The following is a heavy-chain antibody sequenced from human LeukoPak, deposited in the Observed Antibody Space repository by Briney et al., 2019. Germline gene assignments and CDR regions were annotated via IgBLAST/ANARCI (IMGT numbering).Heavy chain of an antibody. J-gene: IGHJ4*02. CDR2: ISGDGDSA. V-gene: IGHV3-23*01. CDR1: GFTFSSYD. Sequence: GGSLRLSCAASGFTFSSYDMSWVRQAPGKGLEWVSGISGDGDSAYYADSVKGRFTISRDNAKNSLYLQMNSLRDEDTAVYYCARSYSFDYWGQGTLVTVSS. CDR3: ARSYSFDY. D-gene: IGHD2-21*01.